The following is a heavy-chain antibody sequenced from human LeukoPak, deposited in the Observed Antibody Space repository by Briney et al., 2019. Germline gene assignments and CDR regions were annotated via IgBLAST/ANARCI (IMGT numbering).Heavy chain of an antibody. CDR2: INSDGSDT. CDR1: GFTFNSYW. J-gene: IGHJ3*02. CDR3: ARGGYHHGFDI. Sequence: GGSLRLSCAAFGFTFNSYWFHWVRQAPGKGLVWVSRINSDGSDTIYADSVKGRFTISRDNAKSTVYLQMNSLKAEDTAVYYCARGGYHHGFDIWGQGTMVTVSS. V-gene: IGHV3-74*01. D-gene: IGHD2-15*01.